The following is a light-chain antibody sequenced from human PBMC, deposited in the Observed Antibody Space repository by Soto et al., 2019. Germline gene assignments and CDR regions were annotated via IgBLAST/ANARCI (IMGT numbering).Light chain of an antibody. Sequence: EIVLTQSPATLSLSPGERATLSCRASQSVSSYLAWYQQKPGQPPRLLIYGASSRATGIPDRFSGSGSGTDFTLTITRLAREDFAVYYCQQYGRSPKTFGQGTKVDIK. J-gene: IGKJ1*01. CDR1: QSVSSY. CDR3: QQYGRSPKT. V-gene: IGKV3-20*01. CDR2: GAS.